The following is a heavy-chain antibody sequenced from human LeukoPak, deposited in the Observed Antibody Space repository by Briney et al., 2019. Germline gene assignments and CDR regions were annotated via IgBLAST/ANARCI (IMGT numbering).Heavy chain of an antibody. CDR3: ARFSVAESWVDP. D-gene: IGHD6-19*01. V-gene: IGHV1-2*06. Sequence: GASVKVSCKTAVYSFTGHYMHWVRQALVQGLEWMVLINPNTCDTEYAQKFQVRVTMTRDKSITAAYMALCRLRSDATAMYFCARFSVAESWVDPWGQATLVTVSS. J-gene: IGHJ5*02. CDR2: INPNTCDT. CDR1: VYSFTGHY.